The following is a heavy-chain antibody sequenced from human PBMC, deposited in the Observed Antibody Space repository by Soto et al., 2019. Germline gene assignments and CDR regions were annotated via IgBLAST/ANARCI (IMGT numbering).Heavy chain of an antibody. Sequence: QVQLVESGGGLVKPGGSLRLSCAASGFTFSDYYMSWIRQAPGKGLEWVSYISSSVSTIYYTDSVKGRFTIPRDNAKNSLYLQMDTLRAEDTAVYYCAIVVIWYALDIWGQGTMVTVAS. J-gene: IGHJ3*02. CDR3: AIVVIWYALDI. D-gene: IGHD3-10*01. V-gene: IGHV3-11*01. CDR2: ISSSVSTI. CDR1: GFTFSDYY.